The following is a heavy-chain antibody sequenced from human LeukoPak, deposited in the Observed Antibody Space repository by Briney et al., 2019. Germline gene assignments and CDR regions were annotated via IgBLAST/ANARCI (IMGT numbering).Heavy chain of an antibody. Sequence: GGSLRLSCAASGFTFNYYWMSWVRQAPGKGLDWVGNINEDGSVKHYVDSVKGRFTISRDNAKNSVYLHMNSLRAEDTAVYYCATSAAAAGTEWGQGILVTVSS. J-gene: IGHJ4*02. CDR1: GFTFNYYW. D-gene: IGHD6-13*01. CDR3: ATSAAAAGTE. V-gene: IGHV3-7*03. CDR2: INEDGSVK.